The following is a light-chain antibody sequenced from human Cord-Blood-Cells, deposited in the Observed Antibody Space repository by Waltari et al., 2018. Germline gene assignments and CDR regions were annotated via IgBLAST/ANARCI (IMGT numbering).Light chain of an antibody. CDR3: QQYNNWPPWT. Sequence: EIVMTQSPATLSVSTGERATLSCRASQSITSNLAWYQQKPGQPPRFLIYGASTRATGIPARFSGSGSGTEFTLTISSLQSEDFAVYYCQQYNNWPPWTFGQGTKVEIK. J-gene: IGKJ1*01. CDR1: QSITSN. V-gene: IGKV3-15*01. CDR2: GAS.